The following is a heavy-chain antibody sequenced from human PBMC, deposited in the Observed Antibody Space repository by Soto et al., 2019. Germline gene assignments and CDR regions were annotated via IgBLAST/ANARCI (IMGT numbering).Heavy chain of an antibody. Sequence: GASVKVSCKVSGYTLSEISMHWVRQAPGKGLEWMGGFDPEDGETIYAQKFQGRVTMTEDTSTDTAYMELSSLRSEDTAVYYCATGKIWFGDSYSNWFDPWGQGTLVTVSS. CDR3: ATGKIWFGDSYSNWFDP. CDR2: FDPEDGET. CDR1: GYTLSEIS. D-gene: IGHD3-10*01. V-gene: IGHV1-24*01. J-gene: IGHJ5*02.